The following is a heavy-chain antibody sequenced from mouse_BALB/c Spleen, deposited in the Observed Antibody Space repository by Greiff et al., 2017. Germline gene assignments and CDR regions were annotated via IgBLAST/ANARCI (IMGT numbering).Heavy chain of an antibody. CDR3: ARYTTVVGYFDY. CDR1: GFTFSSYT. CDR2: ISSGGGNT. Sequence: EVQLQESGGGLVKPGGSLKLSCAASGFTFSSYTMSWVRQTPEKRLEWVATISSGGGNTYYPDSVKGRFTISRDNAKNNLYLQMSSLRSEDTALYYCARYTTVVGYFDYWGQGTTLTVSS. D-gene: IGHD1-1*01. J-gene: IGHJ2*01. V-gene: IGHV5-9*03.